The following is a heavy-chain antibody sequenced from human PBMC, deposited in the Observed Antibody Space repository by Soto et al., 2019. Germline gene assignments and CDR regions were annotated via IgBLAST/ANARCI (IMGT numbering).Heavy chain of an antibody. CDR1: GFTFDDYA. Sequence: GGYLRLSCAASGFTFDDYAMHWVRQAPGKGLEWVSGISWNSGSIGYADSAKGRFTISRDNAKNSLYLQMNSLRAEDTALYYCASGPYYYVRRGPAAIDYSGPATLLTVFS. J-gene: IGHJ4*02. CDR3: ASGPYYYVRRGPAAIDY. D-gene: IGHD3-10*02. V-gene: IGHV3-9*01. CDR2: ISWNSGSI.